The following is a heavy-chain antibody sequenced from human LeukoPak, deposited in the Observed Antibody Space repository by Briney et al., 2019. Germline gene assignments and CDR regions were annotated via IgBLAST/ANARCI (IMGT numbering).Heavy chain of an antibody. CDR2: IIPIFGTA. Sequence: SVKVSCKASGGTFSSYAISWVRQAPGQGLEWMGGIIPIFGTANYAQKFQGRVTITADESTSTAYMELSGLRSEDTAVYYCARGTDYGEYYFDYWGQGTPVTVSS. CDR3: ARGTDYGEYYFDY. CDR1: GGTFSSYA. J-gene: IGHJ4*02. V-gene: IGHV1-69*13. D-gene: IGHD4-17*01.